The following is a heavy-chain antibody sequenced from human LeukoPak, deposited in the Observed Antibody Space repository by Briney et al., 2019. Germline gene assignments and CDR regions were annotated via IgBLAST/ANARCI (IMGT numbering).Heavy chain of an antibody. D-gene: IGHD1-26*01. CDR2: IHTSGST. CDR3: ARGNKDGIIVARFDY. V-gene: IGHV4-61*02. Sequence: SQTLSHTCTVSGGSISSGSDYWTWIRQPAGTTPERIGRIHTSGSTNYNPSLKRRVTISGDTSKNQFSLKVSSMAAADTAGYYWARGNKDGIIVARFDYWGQGTLVTVSS. CDR1: GGSISSGSDY. J-gene: IGHJ4*02.